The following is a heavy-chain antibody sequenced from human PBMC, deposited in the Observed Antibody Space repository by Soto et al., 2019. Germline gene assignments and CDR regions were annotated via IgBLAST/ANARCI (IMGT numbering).Heavy chain of an antibody. Sequence: SETLSLTCAVHGASFSGYYWSWVRQSPGKGLEWIGEITHSGTTNYSPSLKSRVTISVDTSKNHFFLSLRSVTAADTGVYYFARVSSSRGSCSLTSRYNYYVMDVWGQGTTVTVSS. CDR1: GASFSGYY. V-gene: IGHV4-34*01. J-gene: IGHJ6*02. CDR3: ARVSSSRGSCSLTSRYNYYVMDV. CDR2: ITHSGTT. D-gene: IGHD2-15*01.